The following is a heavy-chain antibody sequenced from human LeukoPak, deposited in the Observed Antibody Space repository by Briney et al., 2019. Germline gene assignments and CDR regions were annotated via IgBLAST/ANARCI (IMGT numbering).Heavy chain of an antibody. Sequence: RGESLKISCKVSGYSFTTYWIGWVRQMPGKGLEWMGIIYPGDSDTRYSPSFQGQVTISADKSISTAYLQWSSLKASDTAMYYCARTTCSSTSCYRALWFGEPPYYFDYWGQGTLVTVST. V-gene: IGHV5-51*01. CDR2: IYPGDSDT. CDR1: GYSFTTYW. J-gene: IGHJ4*02. CDR3: ARTTCSSTSCYRALWFGEPPYYFDY. D-gene: IGHD2-2*02.